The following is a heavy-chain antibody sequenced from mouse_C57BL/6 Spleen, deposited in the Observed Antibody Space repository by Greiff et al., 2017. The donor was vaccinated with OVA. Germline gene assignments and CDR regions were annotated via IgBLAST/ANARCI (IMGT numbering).Heavy chain of an antibody. Sequence: EVKLQESGGGLVQPGGSLSLSCAASGFTFTDYYMSWVRQPPGKALEWLGFIRNKANGYTTEYSASVKGRFTISRDNSRSILYLQMNALRAEDSATYYCASLNWDVGFAYWGQGTLVTVSA. V-gene: IGHV7-3*01. CDR1: GFTFTDYY. J-gene: IGHJ3*01. D-gene: IGHD4-1*02. CDR2: IRNKANGYTT. CDR3: ASLNWDVGFAY.